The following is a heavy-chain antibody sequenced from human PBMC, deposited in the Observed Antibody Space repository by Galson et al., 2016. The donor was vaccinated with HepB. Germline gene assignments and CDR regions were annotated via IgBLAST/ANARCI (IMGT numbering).Heavy chain of an antibody. CDR3: AKYRSATYYTDYFEY. J-gene: IGHJ4*02. CDR1: GFTFSTYA. Sequence: SLRLSCAASGFTFSTYAMPWVRQAPGKGLEWVATISGSGGSIYYADSAKGRFTISRDNSKNTLFLQMKRLRDEDTALYYCAKYRSATYYTDYFEYWGQGTLVTVSS. V-gene: IGHV3-23*01. CDR2: ISGSGGSI. D-gene: IGHD1-26*01.